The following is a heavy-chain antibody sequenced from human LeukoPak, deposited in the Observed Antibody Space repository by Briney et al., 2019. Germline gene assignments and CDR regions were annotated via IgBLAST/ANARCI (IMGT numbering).Heavy chain of an antibody. V-gene: IGHV4-4*09. CDR2: IYTSGST. D-gene: IGHD6-6*01. CDR1: GGSISSYY. Sequence: SETLSLTCTVSGGSISSYYWSWIRQPPGKGLEWIGYIYTSGSTNYNPSLESRVTISVDTSKNQFSLKLSSVTAADTAVYYCARLNGSSRTYYYYMDVWGKGTTVTVSS. CDR3: ARLNGSSRTYYYYMDV. J-gene: IGHJ6*03.